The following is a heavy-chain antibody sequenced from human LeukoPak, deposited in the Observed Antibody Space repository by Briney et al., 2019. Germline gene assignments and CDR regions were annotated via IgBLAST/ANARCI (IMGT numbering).Heavy chain of an antibody. CDR3: ARDFMVAVAGVLVFGY. Sequence: ASVKVSCKASGYTFTGYYMHWVRQAPGQGLEWMGWINPNSGGTNYAQKFQGRVTMTRDTPISTAYMELSRLRSDDTAVYYCARDFMVAVAGVLVFGYWGQGTLVTVSS. CDR1: GYTFTGYY. V-gene: IGHV1-2*02. J-gene: IGHJ4*02. CDR2: INPNSGGT. D-gene: IGHD6-19*01.